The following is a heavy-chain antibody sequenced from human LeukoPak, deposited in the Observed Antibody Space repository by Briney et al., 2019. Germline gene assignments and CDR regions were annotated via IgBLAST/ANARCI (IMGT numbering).Heavy chain of an antibody. CDR1: GFTFDDSS. D-gene: IGHD1-14*01. J-gene: IGHJ6*03. V-gene: IGHV3-43*01. CDR3: AREGSGGPMDV. Sequence: PGGSLRLSCVASGFTFDDSSMHWVRQAPGKGLEWVSLISWDGSGTYYADSVRGRFTISRDKSKNSLYLEMESLRIEDTALYYCAREGSGGPMDVWGKGTTVTISS. CDR2: ISWDGSGT.